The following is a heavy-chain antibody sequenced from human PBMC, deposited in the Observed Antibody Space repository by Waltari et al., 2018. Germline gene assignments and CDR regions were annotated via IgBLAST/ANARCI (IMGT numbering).Heavy chain of an antibody. CDR2: SYHSGST. J-gene: IGHJ3*02. Sequence: QVQLQESGPGLVKPSETLSLTCAVSGYSISSGYYWGWIRQPPGKGLEWIGSSYHSGSTYSNPSLKSRVTISVDTSKNQFSLKLSSVTAADTAVYYCASRNPYYDILTGSRDAFDIWGQGTMVTVSS. CDR1: GYSISSGYY. CDR3: ASRNPYYDILTGSRDAFDI. V-gene: IGHV4-38-2*01. D-gene: IGHD3-9*01.